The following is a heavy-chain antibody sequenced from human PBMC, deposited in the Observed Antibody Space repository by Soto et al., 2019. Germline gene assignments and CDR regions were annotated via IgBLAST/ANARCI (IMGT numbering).Heavy chain of an antibody. D-gene: IGHD2-15*01. CDR3: ARGRSRYCSGGSCYSSSPYFDY. Sequence: SETLCLTCAVSGLSFSGYYLSWIRQPPGKGLEWIGEINHSGSTNYNPSLKSPITKSVDTSKNQVAPKLNSVTPADTALVYCARGRSRYCSGGSCYSSSPYFDYWGQGTLVTVSS. CDR2: INHSGST. V-gene: IGHV4-34*01. CDR1: GLSFSGYY. J-gene: IGHJ4*02.